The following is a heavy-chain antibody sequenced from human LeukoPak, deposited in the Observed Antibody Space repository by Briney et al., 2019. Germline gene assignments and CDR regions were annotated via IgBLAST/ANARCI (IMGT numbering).Heavy chain of an antibody. CDR1: GFTFSSCA. V-gene: IGHV3-30-3*01. D-gene: IGHD3-22*01. CDR2: ISYDGSNK. CDR3: TRGTTMIVVVYYSDAFDI. Sequence: GGSLRLSCAASGFTFSSCAMHWVRQAPGKGLEWVAVISYDGSNKYYADSVKGRFTISRDNSKNTLYLQMNSLRAEDTAVYYCTRGTTMIVVVYYSDAFDIWGQGTMVTVSS. J-gene: IGHJ3*02.